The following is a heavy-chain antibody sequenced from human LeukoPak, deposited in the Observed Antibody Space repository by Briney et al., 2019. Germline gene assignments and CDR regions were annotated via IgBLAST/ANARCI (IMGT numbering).Heavy chain of an antibody. J-gene: IGHJ6*02. CDR1: GFTFSSYS. Sequence: GGSLRLSCAASGFTFSSYSMNWVRQAPGKGLEWVSYISSSSSTIYYADSVKGRFTISRDNAKNSLYLQMNSLRAEDTAVYYCARVMRVVVVAATCGMDVWGQGTTVTVSS. D-gene: IGHD2-15*01. CDR2: ISSSSSTI. CDR3: ARVMRVVVVAATCGMDV. V-gene: IGHV3-48*01.